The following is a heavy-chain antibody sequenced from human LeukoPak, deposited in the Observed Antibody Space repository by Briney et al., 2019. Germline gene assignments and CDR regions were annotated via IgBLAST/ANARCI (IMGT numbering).Heavy chain of an antibody. CDR1: GYTFTSYD. CDR3: ASWDYYYYYMDV. D-gene: IGHD1-26*01. Sequence: ASVKVSCKASGYTFTSYDINWVRQATGQGLEWMGWMNPNSGNTGYAQKFQGRVTITRNTSISTAYMELSSLRSEDTAVYYCASWDYYYYYMDVWGKGTTVTVSS. V-gene: IGHV1-8*03. J-gene: IGHJ6*03. CDR2: MNPNSGNT.